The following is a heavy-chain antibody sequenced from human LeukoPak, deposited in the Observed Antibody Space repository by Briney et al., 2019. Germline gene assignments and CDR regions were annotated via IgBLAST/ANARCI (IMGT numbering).Heavy chain of an antibody. CDR2: ILSTSGYM. CDR3: ARHYSVGYYAFDAFDL. J-gene: IGHJ3*01. CDR1: GFTFSSYN. Sequence: GGSLRLSCAASGFTFSSYNMDWVSQSPGKGLEWLSTILSTSGYMYYADSVKDRFTVSRDNARNSLYLQMNSLRAEDTAVYYCARHYSVGYYAFDAFDLWGQGTMVTVSS. V-gene: IGHV3-21*06. D-gene: IGHD3-22*01.